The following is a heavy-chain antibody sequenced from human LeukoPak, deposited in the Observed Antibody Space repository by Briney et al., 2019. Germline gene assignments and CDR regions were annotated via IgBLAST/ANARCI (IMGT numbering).Heavy chain of an antibody. Sequence: PSETLSLTCAVYGGSFSGYYWSWIRQPPGKGLEWIGEINHSGSTNYNPSLKSRVTISVDTSKNQFSLKLSSVTAADTAVYYCARGHRRGYSGYDIGAKLGSSGWYGDYWGQGTLVTLSS. J-gene: IGHJ4*02. D-gene: IGHD5-12*01. CDR1: GGSFSGYY. V-gene: IGHV4-34*01. CDR3: ARGHRRGYSGYDIGAKLGSSGWYGDY. CDR2: INHSGST.